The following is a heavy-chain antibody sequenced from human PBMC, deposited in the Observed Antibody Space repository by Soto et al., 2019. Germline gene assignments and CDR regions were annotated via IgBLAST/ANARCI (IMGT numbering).Heavy chain of an antibody. CDR3: ARDRGGYDRLYYYHGMDV. CDR2: ISSSSGST. CDR1: GFTFSYYY. V-gene: IGHV3-11*06. Sequence: GGSLRLSCAASGFTFSYYYMSWIRQAPGKGLEYISYISSSSGSTNYADSVKGRFTISRDNAKNSLYLQMSSLRAEDTAVYYCARDRGGYDRLYYYHGMDVWGQGTTVTVSS. D-gene: IGHD5-12*01. J-gene: IGHJ6*02.